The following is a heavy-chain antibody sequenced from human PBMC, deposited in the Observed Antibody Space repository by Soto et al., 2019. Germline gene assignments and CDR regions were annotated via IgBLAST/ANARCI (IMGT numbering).Heavy chain of an antibody. CDR1: GYTFTSYG. J-gene: IGHJ4*02. CDR2: ISAYNGNT. D-gene: IGHD2-2*01. V-gene: IGHV1-18*01. CDR3: ARDREWYCSSTSCYFIPFDY. Sequence: ASVKVSCKASGYTFTSYGISWVRQAPGQGLEWMGWISAYNGNTNYAQKLQGRVTMTTDTSTSTAYMELRSLRSDDTAVYYCARDREWYCSSTSCYFIPFDYWGQGTLVTVSS.